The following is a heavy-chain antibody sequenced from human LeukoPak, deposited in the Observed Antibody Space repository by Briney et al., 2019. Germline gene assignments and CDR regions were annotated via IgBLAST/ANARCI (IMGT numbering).Heavy chain of an antibody. Sequence: GGSLRLSCAASGFTVSSNYMSWVRQAPGKGLEWVSVIYSGGSTYYADSVKGRFTISRDNSKNTLYLQMNSLRAEDTAVYYCARETQYTASGSYYYYYGMDVWGQGTTVTVSS. CDR3: ARETQYTASGSYYYYYGMDV. CDR1: GFTVSSNY. CDR2: IYSGGST. J-gene: IGHJ6*02. D-gene: IGHD1-26*01. V-gene: IGHV3-66*01.